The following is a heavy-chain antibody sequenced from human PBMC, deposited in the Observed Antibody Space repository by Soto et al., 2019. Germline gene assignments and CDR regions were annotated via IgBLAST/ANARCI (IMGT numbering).Heavy chain of an antibody. CDR3: AKRGYTSTWPYWYFDL. D-gene: IGHD6-13*01. J-gene: IGHJ2*01. Sequence: EVQLLESGGGLVQPGGSLRLSCAASRFTFSNFGMSWVRQAPGKGLEWVSGIGDSGSATFYTDSVKGRFTISRDNSKNTLFLQMDSLRAEDTAFYYCAKRGYTSTWPYWYFDLWGRGTLVTVSS. CDR2: IGDSGSAT. CDR1: RFTFSNFG. V-gene: IGHV3-23*01.